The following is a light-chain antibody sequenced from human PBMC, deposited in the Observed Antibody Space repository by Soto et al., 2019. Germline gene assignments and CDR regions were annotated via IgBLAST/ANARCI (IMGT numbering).Light chain of an antibody. CDR3: AAWDASLNGVI. CDR1: SSNIGTYT. Sequence: QSVLTQPPSASGTPGQRVTISCSGSSSNIGTYTVNWYQQVPGTAPKLLIYSNNQRPSGVPDRFSGSKSGTSASLAISGLQSEDEADYFCAAWDASLNGVIFGGGTKVTVL. V-gene: IGLV1-44*01. CDR2: SNN. J-gene: IGLJ2*01.